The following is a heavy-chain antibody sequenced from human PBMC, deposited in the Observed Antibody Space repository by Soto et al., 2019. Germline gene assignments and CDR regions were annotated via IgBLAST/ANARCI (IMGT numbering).Heavy chain of an antibody. CDR3: AGAVAGTVDAFDI. CDR1: GFTFSSYA. D-gene: IGHD6-19*01. J-gene: IGHJ3*02. V-gene: IGHV3-23*01. CDR2: ISGSGGST. Sequence: EVQLLESGGGLVQPGGSLRLSCAASGFTFSSYAMSWVRQAPGKGLEWVSAISGSGGSTYYADSVKGRFTISRDNSKNTLYLQMNSLRAEDTAVYYCAGAVAGTVDAFDIWGQGTMVTVSS.